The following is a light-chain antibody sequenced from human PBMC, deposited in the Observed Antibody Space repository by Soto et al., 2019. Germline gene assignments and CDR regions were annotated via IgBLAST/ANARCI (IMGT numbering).Light chain of an antibody. Sequence: QSLLTQPRSVSGSPGQSVTISCTGTSSDVGGYKYVSWYQQHPGKVPNLIIYDVSERPSGVPDRFSGSKSGNTASLSISGLQAEDEADYYCCSYAGSYTVLFGGGTKVTVL. J-gene: IGLJ2*01. CDR3: CSYAGSYTVL. V-gene: IGLV2-11*01. CDR2: DVS. CDR1: SSDVGGYKY.